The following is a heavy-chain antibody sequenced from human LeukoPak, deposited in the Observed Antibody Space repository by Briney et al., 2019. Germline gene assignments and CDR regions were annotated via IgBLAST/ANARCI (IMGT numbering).Heavy chain of an antibody. D-gene: IGHD6-19*01. Sequence: GGSLRLSCAASGLIVNNNYIRWVRQAPGKGLEWVAIIYRDGNTNYADSVKGRFTNSRDNSKNTLSPQMNSLRAEDTAVYYCACSGPYSNGGVMTDYWGQGTLVTVSS. CDR2: IYRDGNT. CDR3: ACSGPYSNGGVMTDY. CDR1: GLIVNNNY. J-gene: IGHJ4*02. V-gene: IGHV3-66*01.